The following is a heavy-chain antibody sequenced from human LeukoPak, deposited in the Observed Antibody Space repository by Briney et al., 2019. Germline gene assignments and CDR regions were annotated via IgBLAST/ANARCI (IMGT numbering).Heavy chain of an antibody. CDR3: ARDEGGHFDY. CDR2: IWYDGSNK. J-gene: IGHJ4*02. D-gene: IGHD3-16*01. Sequence: GRSLRLSCAASGLTFSSYGMHWVRQAPGKGLEWVAVIWYDGSNKYYADSVKGRFTISRDNSKNTLYLQMNSLRAEDAAVYYCARDEGGHFDYWGQGTLVTVSS. CDR1: GLTFSSYG. V-gene: IGHV3-33*01.